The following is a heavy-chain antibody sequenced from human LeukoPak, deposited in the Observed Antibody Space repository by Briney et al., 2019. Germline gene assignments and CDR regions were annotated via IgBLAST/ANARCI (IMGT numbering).Heavy chain of an antibody. D-gene: IGHD5-12*01. J-gene: IGHJ4*02. Sequence: GGSLRLSCAASGFTFSSYSMNWVRQAPGKGLEWVSSISSSSSYIYYADSVKGRFTISRDNAKNSLYLQMNSLRAEDTAVYYCARSGELSGYDFCYWGQGTLVTVSS. CDR1: GFTFSSYS. CDR2: ISSSSSYI. V-gene: IGHV3-21*01. CDR3: ARSGELSGYDFCY.